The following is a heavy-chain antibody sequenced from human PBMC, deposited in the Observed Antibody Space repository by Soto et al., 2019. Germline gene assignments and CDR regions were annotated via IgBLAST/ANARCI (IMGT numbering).Heavy chain of an antibody. J-gene: IGHJ4*01. CDR3: ARVPTGGYDCV. V-gene: IGHV3-74*01. CDR1: GFTFSTHW. D-gene: IGHD5-12*01. CDR2: INSDGSTT. Sequence: EVQLLESGGGLIQPGGSLRLSCAASGFTFSTHWMHWVRQAPGKGLVWVSRINSDGSTTNYVDSVKGRFTISRDNAKNTVYLQMNSLRAEDTAVYYCARVPTGGYDCVWGHVTLVTVSA.